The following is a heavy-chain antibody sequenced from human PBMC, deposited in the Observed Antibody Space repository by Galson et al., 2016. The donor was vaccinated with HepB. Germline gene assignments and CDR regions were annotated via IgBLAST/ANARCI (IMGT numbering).Heavy chain of an antibody. J-gene: IGHJ6*03. CDR2: IWFDGNNK. CDR3: AKGLKAPGYYYYIDV. CDR1: GFIFSGYG. D-gene: IGHD6-19*01. Sequence: SLRLSCAASGFIFSGYGMHWVRQAPGKGLEWVAVIWFDGNNKYYADSVKGRFTISRDNSKNTPYLQMNSLRTEDTAVYYCAKGLKAPGYYYYIDVWGKGTTVTASS. V-gene: IGHV3-33*06.